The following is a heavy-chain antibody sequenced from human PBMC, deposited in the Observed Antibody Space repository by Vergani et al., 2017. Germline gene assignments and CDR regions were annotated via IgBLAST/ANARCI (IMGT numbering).Heavy chain of an antibody. D-gene: IGHD4-11*01. Sequence: QVQLQQWGGGLLKPSETLSLTCVVNGGSFTSYHWTWIRQSPGEGLEWVGDIDHTGRPDYNPSLKSRLTSSVDKSRNQFSLTLNSVTATDTALYFCARVNTETNGHLYYYYYMDVWGQGTAVTVS. V-gene: IGHV4-34*01. CDR1: GGSFTSYH. CDR2: IDHTGRP. J-gene: IGHJ6*03. CDR3: ARVNTETNGHLYYYYYMDV.